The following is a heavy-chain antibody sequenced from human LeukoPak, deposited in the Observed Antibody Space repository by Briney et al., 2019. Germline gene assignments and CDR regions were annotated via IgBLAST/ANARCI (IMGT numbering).Heavy chain of an antibody. CDR1: GFTFRSYA. D-gene: IGHD3-10*01. CDR2: ISDDGRNK. Sequence: PGGSLRLSCAASGFTFRSYAMHWVRQAPGKGLEWVAVISDDGRNKYYADSVKGRFTISRDNSKNTLYLQMNSLRAEDTAVYYCARGQQGSGSYYNVYYYYGMDVWGQGTTVTVSS. J-gene: IGHJ6*02. V-gene: IGHV3-30*03. CDR3: ARGQQGSGSYYNVYYYYGMDV.